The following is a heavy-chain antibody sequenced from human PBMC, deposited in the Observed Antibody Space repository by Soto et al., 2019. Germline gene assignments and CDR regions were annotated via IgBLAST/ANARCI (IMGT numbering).Heavy chain of an antibody. Sequence: PGESLKISCQGSGYSFPSYWISWVRQMPGKGLEWMARIDPSDSYIKYSPSFQGHVTVSADKSISTAYLQWSSLKASDTAMYYCAGLDYYGSGYYFDYWGQGTLVTVSS. CDR2: IDPSDSYI. CDR1: GYSFPSYW. J-gene: IGHJ4*02. V-gene: IGHV5-10-1*01. D-gene: IGHD3-10*01. CDR3: AGLDYYGSGYYFDY.